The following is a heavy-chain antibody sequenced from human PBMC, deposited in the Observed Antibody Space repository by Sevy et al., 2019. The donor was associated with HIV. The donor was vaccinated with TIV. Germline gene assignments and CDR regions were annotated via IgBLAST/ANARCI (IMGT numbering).Heavy chain of an antibody. CDR2: IIPIFGTA. CDR3: AGVLKSSGPSYFDY. Sequence: ASVKVSCKASGGTFSSYAISWVRQAPGQGLEWMGGIIPIFGTANYAQKFQGGVTITADKSTSTADMELSSLRSEGTAVYYCAGVLKSSGPSYFDYWGQGTLVTVSS. CDR1: GGTFSSYA. V-gene: IGHV1-69*06. D-gene: IGHD6-19*01. J-gene: IGHJ4*02.